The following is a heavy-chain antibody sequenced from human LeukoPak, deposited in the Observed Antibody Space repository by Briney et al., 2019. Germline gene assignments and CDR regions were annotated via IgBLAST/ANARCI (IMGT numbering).Heavy chain of an antibody. CDR1: GFTFSSYA. D-gene: IGHD4-11*01. CDR2: ISYDGSNK. V-gene: IGHV3-30*07. CDR3: ARVEGPTVNTMYYDQ. Sequence: GGSLRLSCAASGFTFSSYAMHWVRQAPGKGLEWVAVISYDGSNKYYADSVKGRFTISRDNSKNTLYLQMNSLRAEDTAVHYCARVEGPTVNTMYYDQWGQGTLVTVSS. J-gene: IGHJ4*02.